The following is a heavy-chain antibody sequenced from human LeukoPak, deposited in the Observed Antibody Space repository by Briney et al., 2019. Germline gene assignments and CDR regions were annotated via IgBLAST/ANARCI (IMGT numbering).Heavy chain of an antibody. CDR2: ISGSGGST. Sequence: GGSLRLSCAASGFTFSSYAMSWVRQAPGKGLEWVSEISGSGGSTYYADSVRGRFTISRDNAKNSLYLQMNSLRAEDTAVYYCARVVAAAHWYFDLWGRGTLVTVSS. J-gene: IGHJ2*01. CDR1: GFTFSSYA. V-gene: IGHV3-23*01. CDR3: ARVVAAAHWYFDL. D-gene: IGHD6-13*01.